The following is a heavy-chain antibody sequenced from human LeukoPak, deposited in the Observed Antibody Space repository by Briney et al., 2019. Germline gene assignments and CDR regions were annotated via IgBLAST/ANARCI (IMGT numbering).Heavy chain of an antibody. D-gene: IGHD7-27*01. Sequence: ASVKFSCKASGYTFTSYDFNWVRQATGQRPEWMGWMSPNSGDTGYAQKFQDRVTMTRNTSISTAYMELSSLRSDDTAVYYCAGGPPNWGYDYWGPGTLVTVSS. CDR3: AGGPPNWGYDY. J-gene: IGHJ4*02. V-gene: IGHV1-8*01. CDR1: GYTFTSYD. CDR2: MSPNSGDT.